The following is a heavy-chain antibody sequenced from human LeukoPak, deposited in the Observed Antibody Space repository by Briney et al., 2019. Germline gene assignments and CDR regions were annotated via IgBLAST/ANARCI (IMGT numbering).Heavy chain of an antibody. CDR3: ARSRDGYSDAFDI. CDR1: GGSISSYY. Sequence: SETLSLTCTVSGGSISSYYWSWIRQPPGKGLEWIGYIYYSGSTNYNPSLKSRVTISVDTSKNQFSLKLSSVTAADTAVYYCARSRDGYSDAFDIWGQGTMVTVSS. J-gene: IGHJ3*02. D-gene: IGHD5-24*01. CDR2: IYYSGST. V-gene: IGHV4-59*08.